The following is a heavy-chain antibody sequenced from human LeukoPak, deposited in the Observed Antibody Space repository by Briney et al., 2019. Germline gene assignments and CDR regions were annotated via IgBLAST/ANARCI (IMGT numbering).Heavy chain of an antibody. CDR2: IYPGDFDT. Sequence: GESLKISCKGSGYSFTSYWIGWVRQMPGKGLEWMGIIYPGDFDTRYSPSFQGQVTISADKSISTAYLQWSSLKASDTAMYYCARTDGSGSYYNGGWFDPWGQGTLVTVSS. CDR3: ARTDGSGSYYNGGWFDP. CDR1: GYSFTSYW. D-gene: IGHD3-10*01. V-gene: IGHV5-51*01. J-gene: IGHJ5*02.